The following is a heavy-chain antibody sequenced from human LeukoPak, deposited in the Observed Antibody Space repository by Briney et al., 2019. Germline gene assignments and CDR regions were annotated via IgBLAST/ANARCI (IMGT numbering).Heavy chain of an antibody. Sequence: GASVKVSCKASGGTFSSYAISWVRQAPGQGLEWMGGIIPIFGTANYAQKFQGRVTITADKSTSTAYMELSSLRSEDTAAYYCARQRYSGSYRYWGQGTLVTVSS. D-gene: IGHD1-26*01. CDR3: ARQRYSGSYRY. CDR1: GGTFSSYA. CDR2: IIPIFGTA. V-gene: IGHV1-69*06. J-gene: IGHJ4*02.